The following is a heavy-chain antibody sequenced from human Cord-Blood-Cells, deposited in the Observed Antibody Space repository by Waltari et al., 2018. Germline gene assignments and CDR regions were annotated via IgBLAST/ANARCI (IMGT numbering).Heavy chain of an antibody. CDR1: GYTFTSYA. V-gene: IGHV1-3*01. D-gene: IGHD6-13*01. J-gene: IGHJ3*02. CDR2: INAGNGNT. CDR3: ARDGSSSWYAFDI. Sequence: QVQLVQSGAEVKKPGASVKVSCKASGYTFTSYAMHWVRQAPGQRLEWMGWINAGNGNTKYSQKFQGRVTITRDTSASTAYMELSSLGSEDTAVYYCARDGSSSWYAFDIWGQGTMVTVSS.